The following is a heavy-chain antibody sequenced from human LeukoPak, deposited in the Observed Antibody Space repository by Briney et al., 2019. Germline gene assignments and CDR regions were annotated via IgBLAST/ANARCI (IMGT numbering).Heavy chain of an antibody. J-gene: IGHJ4*02. V-gene: IGHV4-61*03. D-gene: IGHD3-10*01. CDR1: GGSVNSETYC. Sequence: TSSETLSLTCTVSGGSVNSETYCWTWIRQPPGKGLEWIGFVCYTGSTNYYPSLTSRVTISVDTSKNHFPLKLNSVTAADTAVYYCARAYLSGSYPDHWGQGILVTVSS. CDR3: ARAYLSGSYPDH. CDR2: VCYTGST.